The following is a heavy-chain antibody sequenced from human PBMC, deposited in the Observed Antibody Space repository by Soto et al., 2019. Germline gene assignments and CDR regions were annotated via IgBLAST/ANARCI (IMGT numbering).Heavy chain of an antibody. CDR2: IYYSGST. CDR1: GGSISSSSYY. V-gene: IGHV4-39*01. J-gene: IGHJ5*02. Sequence: PSETLSLTCTVSGGSISSSSYYWGWIRQPPGKGLEWIGSIYYSGSTYYNPSLKSRVTISVDTSKNQFSLKLSSATAADTAVYYCARGRNWFDPWGQGTLVTVSS. CDR3: ARGRNWFDP.